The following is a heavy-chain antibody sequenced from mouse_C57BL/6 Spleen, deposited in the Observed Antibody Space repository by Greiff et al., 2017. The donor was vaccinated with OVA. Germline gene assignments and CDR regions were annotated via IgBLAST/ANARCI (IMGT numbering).Heavy chain of an antibody. Sequence: VKLQESGPGLVAPSQRLSITCTVSGFSLTSYGVHWVRQPPGKGLEWLVVIWSDGSTTYNSALKSRLSISKDNSKSQVFLKMNSLQTDDTAMYYCARSPYGYDDGYAMDYWGQGTSGTVSS. CDR1: GFSLTSYG. V-gene: IGHV2-6*03. CDR2: IWSDGST. J-gene: IGHJ4*01. CDR3: ARSPYGYDDGYAMDY. D-gene: IGHD2-2*01.